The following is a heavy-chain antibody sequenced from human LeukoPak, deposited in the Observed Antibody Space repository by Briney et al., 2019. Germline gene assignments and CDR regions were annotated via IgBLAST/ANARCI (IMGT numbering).Heavy chain of an antibody. J-gene: IGHJ4*02. CDR3: ANQARRTGYYFDN. CDR2: ISYDGSNK. Sequence: PGGSLRLSCAASGFTFSSYAMHWVRQAPGKGLEWVAVISYDGSNKYYADSVKGRFTISRDNSKNTLYLQMSSLRAEDTAVYYCANQARRTGYYFDNWGQGTLVTVSS. CDR1: GFTFSSYA. V-gene: IGHV3-30*04.